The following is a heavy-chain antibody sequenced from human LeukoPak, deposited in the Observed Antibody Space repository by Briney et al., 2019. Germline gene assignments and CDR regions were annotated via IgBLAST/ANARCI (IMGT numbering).Heavy chain of an antibody. D-gene: IGHD2-15*01. V-gene: IGHV4-59*08. J-gene: IGHJ3*02. Sequence: SQTLSLTCTVSVGSISIYYSSCIRQPPGKGLECSGYIYYSGSTNYNPSLQSRVTISVDTSKNQFSLKLSSVTAADTAVYYCARRDVMLHSAFDIWGQGKMVTVSS. CDR3: ARRDVMLHSAFDI. CDR2: IYYSGST. CDR1: VGSISIYY.